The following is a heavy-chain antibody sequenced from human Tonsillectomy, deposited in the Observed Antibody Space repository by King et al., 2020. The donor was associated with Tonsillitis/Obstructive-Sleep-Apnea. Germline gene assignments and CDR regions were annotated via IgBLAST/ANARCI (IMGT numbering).Heavy chain of an antibody. CDR1: GFTVSSNY. V-gene: IGHV3-53*01. Sequence: VQLVESGGGLIQPGGSLRLSCAASGFTVSSNYMSWVRQAPGKGLEWGSVIYSCGSTYYADSVKGRFTISRDNSKNTLYLQMNSLRAEDTAVYYCASIVVVPAATSDAFDIWGQGTMVTVSS. J-gene: IGHJ3*02. CDR2: IYSCGST. CDR3: ASIVVVPAATSDAFDI. D-gene: IGHD2-2*01.